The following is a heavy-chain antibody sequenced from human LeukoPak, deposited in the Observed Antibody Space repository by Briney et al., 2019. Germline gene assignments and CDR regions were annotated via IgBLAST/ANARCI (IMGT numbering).Heavy chain of an antibody. Sequence: GGSLRLSCAASGFTFSSYGMHWVRQAPGKGLEWVAFIRYDGTNKYYADSVKGRFTISRDNSKNTLYLQMNSLRAEDTAVYHCAKDLTIQLWSYYFDYWGQGTLVTVSS. CDR3: AKDLTIQLWSYYFDY. D-gene: IGHD5-18*01. CDR2: IRYDGTNK. CDR1: GFTFSSYG. J-gene: IGHJ4*02. V-gene: IGHV3-30*02.